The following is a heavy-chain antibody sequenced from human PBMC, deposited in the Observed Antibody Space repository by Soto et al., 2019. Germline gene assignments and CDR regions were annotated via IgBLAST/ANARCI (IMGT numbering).Heavy chain of an antibody. CDR3: ARGQGGPDGPGDA. CDR1: GYTFTSYA. Sequence: QVQLVQSGAEVKKPGASVKVSCKASGYTFTSYAMHWVRQAPGQRLEWMGWINAGNGNTKYSQKFQGRVTIARDTSASTAYMEPDSLGSEDTAVYYCARGQGGPDGPGDAGGQGTLVSV. V-gene: IGHV1-3*01. CDR2: INAGNGNT. J-gene: IGHJ5*02. D-gene: IGHD2-15*01.